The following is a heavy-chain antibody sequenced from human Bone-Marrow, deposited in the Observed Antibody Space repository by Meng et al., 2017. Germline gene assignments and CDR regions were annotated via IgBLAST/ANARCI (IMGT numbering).Heavy chain of an antibody. CDR1: GGSISSSSYY. Sequence: GSLRLSCTVSGGSISSSSYYWGWIRQPPGKGLEWIGSIYYSGGTYYNPSLKSRVTISVDTSKNQFSLKLSSVTAADTAVYYCARDSSLTPQDNWFDPWGQGTLVTVLL. V-gene: IGHV4-39*07. D-gene: IGHD2-2*01. CDR2: IYYSGGT. J-gene: IGHJ5*02. CDR3: ARDSSLTPQDNWFDP.